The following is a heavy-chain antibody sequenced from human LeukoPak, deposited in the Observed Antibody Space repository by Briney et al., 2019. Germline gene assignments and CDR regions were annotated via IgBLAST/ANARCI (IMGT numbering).Heavy chain of an antibody. CDR3: VKDRAVQLEPGLLGDAVDI. J-gene: IGHJ3*02. D-gene: IGHD1-1*01. Sequence: GGSLRLSCSASGFPFSSYAMHWVRQAPGKGLEYVSAISSNGGCTYYADSVQGRFTISRDNSKNTLYLQMSSLGAEDTAVYYCVKDRAVQLEPGLLGDAVDIWGQGTMVTVSS. CDR1: GFPFSSYA. V-gene: IGHV3-64D*06. CDR2: ISSNGGCT.